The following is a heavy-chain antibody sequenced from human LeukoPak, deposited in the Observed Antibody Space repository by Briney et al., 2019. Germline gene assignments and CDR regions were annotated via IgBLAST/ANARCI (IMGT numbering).Heavy chain of an antibody. J-gene: IGHJ6*02. V-gene: IGHV4-59*08. Sequence: SETVSLTCTVSGGSITDYYWSWIRQPPGEGLEWIGYIYFSGSTNYSPSLKSRVTISLDTSKNQFSLKLSSVTAADTAVYYCARRSDYGFYYGMDVWGQGTRATVSS. D-gene: IGHD4-17*01. CDR1: GGSITDYY. CDR3: ARRSDYGFYYGMDV. CDR2: IYFSGST.